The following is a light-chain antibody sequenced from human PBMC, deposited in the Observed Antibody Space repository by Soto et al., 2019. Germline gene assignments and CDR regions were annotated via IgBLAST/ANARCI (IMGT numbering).Light chain of an antibody. CDR1: QSVSSSY. V-gene: IGKV3-20*01. CDR2: GAS. Sequence: EIVLTQSPGTLSLSPGERATLSCRASQSVSSSYLAWYQKKPGQAPRLLIYGASSRATGIPARFSGSGSGTDFTLTISRLEPEDFAVYYCQQYGSSPWTFGQGTKVEIK. CDR3: QQYGSSPWT. J-gene: IGKJ1*01.